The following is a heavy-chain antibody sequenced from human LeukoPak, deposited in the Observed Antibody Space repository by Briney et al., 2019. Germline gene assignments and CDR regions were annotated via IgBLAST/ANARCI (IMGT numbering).Heavy chain of an antibody. CDR3: ARRAGGYSHPYDY. Sequence: GGSLRLSCAASGFTFSSYSMNWVRQAPGKGLEWVSYISSSSTIYYADSVKGRFTISSDNAKNSLYLQMNSLRAEDTAVYYCARRAGGYSHPYDYWGQGTLVTVSS. CDR1: GFTFSSYS. V-gene: IGHV3-48*01. D-gene: IGHD4-23*01. CDR2: ISSSSTI. J-gene: IGHJ4*02.